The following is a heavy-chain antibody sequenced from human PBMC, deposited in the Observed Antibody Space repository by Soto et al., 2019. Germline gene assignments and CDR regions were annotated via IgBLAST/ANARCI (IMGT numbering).Heavy chain of an antibody. CDR3: AKDRGGDCPDNSCYFGADY. Sequence: VHMVESGGGVVQPGKSLRLSCETSGFTFKFYGMHWVRQAPGKGLECVAVISHDGNTHYYADSVKGRFTISRDNSKNTLYLLMSSLRLDDSSTYYCAKDRGGDCPDNSCYFGADYWGEGALVTVSS. CDR1: GFTFKFYG. V-gene: IGHV3-30*18. D-gene: IGHD2-2*01. J-gene: IGHJ4*02. CDR2: ISHDGNTH.